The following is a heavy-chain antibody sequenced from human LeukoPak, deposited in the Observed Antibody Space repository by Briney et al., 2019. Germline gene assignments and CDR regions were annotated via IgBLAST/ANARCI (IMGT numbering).Heavy chain of an antibody. CDR1: GYTFTGYC. CDR3: ARALTIFGVVNVVGY. J-gene: IGHJ4*02. Sequence: GASVKVPCKASGYTFTGYCMHWVRQAPGQGLEWMGWINPNSGGTNYAQKFQGRVTMTRDTSISTAYMELSRLRSDDTAVYYCARALTIFGVVNVVGYWGQGTLVTVSS. V-gene: IGHV1-2*02. D-gene: IGHD3-3*01. CDR2: INPNSGGT.